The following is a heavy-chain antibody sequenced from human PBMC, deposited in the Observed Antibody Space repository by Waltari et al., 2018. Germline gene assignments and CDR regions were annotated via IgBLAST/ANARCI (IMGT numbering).Heavy chain of an antibody. D-gene: IGHD4-17*01. CDR1: GGTFSSIV. V-gene: IGHV1-69*04. J-gene: IGHJ4*02. CDR2: IIPSLGIA. Sequence: QVQRVKSGAEVKKPGSPVRASCKASGGTFSSIVISWVRQSPGQGLEWMGGIIPSLGIANYAQKCQGRVTITADESTSTAYMELSSLRSEDTAVYYCEYGDPYYFDYWGQGTLVTVSS. CDR3: EYGDPYYFDY.